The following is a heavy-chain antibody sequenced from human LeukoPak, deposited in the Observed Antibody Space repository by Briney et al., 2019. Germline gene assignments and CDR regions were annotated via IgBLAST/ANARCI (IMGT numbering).Heavy chain of an antibody. CDR3: ARGLGSHYYMDV. V-gene: IGHV3-20*04. J-gene: IGHJ6*03. Sequence: PGGYLRLSCAASGFTFDDYGMSWVRQAPGKGLEWVSGINWNGGSTGYADSVKGRFTISRDNAKNSLYLQMNSLRAEDTALYYCARGLGSHYYMDVWGKGTTVTVSS. CDR2: INWNGGST. D-gene: IGHD1-26*01. CDR1: GFTFDDYG.